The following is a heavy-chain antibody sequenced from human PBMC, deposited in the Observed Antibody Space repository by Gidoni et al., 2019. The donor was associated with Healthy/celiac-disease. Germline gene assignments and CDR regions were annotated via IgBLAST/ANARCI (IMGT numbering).Heavy chain of an antibody. CDR2: ISYDGSNK. CDR1: GCTFSIYC. CDR3: ARGERRYYFDY. J-gene: IGHJ4*02. D-gene: IGHD1-26*01. Sequence: QVQLVESGGGVVQPGRSLRLSCAASGCTFSIYCMHWVRQAPGKWLVLVAVISYDGSNKYYAASVKGRFTISRDNSKNTLYLQRNSLRAEDTAVYYCARGERRYYFDYWGQGTLVTVSS. V-gene: IGHV3-30*03.